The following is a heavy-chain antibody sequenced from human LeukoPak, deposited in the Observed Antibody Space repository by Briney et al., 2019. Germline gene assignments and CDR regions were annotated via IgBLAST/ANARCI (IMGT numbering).Heavy chain of an antibody. V-gene: IGHV1-8*03. J-gene: IGHJ4*02. D-gene: IGHD2-21*02. CDR3: ARTTSMTASGYDY. CDR1: GYTFTNYH. Sequence: GASVKVSCKASGYTFTNYHINWVRQASGQGLEWMTWINPDTSDKGYARKFQDRVTITTDTSISTAYMELSSLSSEDTAVYFCARTTSMTASGYDYWGQRTLVTVSS. CDR2: INPDTSDK.